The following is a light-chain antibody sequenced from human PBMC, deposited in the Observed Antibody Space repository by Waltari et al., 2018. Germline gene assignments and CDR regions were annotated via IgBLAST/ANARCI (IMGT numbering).Light chain of an antibody. CDR3: QESYSFTRT. CDR1: QDISTW. Sequence: DLQMTQSPSSVSASLGDRVTITCRASQDISTWLAWYQQKPGTVPNLLIYAASNLQSGVPSRFSGSGSGRDFTLIITSLQPEDFATYYCQESYSFTRTFGQGTKVEIK. J-gene: IGKJ1*01. V-gene: IGKV1-12*01. CDR2: AAS.